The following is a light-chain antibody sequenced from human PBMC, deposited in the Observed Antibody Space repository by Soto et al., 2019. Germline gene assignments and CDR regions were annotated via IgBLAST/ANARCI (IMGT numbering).Light chain of an antibody. CDR3: AAWDDSLNGYV. Sequence: QSALTQPPSASGTPGQGVPISCSGITSNIGSNTVNWYQQLPGTAPKLLIYNNNQRPSGVPDRFSGSMSGTSASLAIGGLQSEDEADYYCAAWDDSLNGYVFGTGTKVTVL. J-gene: IGLJ1*01. CDR1: TSNIGSNT. CDR2: NNN. V-gene: IGLV1-44*01.